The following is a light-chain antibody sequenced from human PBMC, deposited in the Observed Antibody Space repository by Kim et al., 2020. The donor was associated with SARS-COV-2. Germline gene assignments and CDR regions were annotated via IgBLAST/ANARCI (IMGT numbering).Light chain of an antibody. CDR2: WAS. J-gene: IGKJ4*01. Sequence: ATIHCRSSRTLLFRSDNKNCLAWYQKKPGQPPRLLISWASIRQSGVPDRFTASGSGTDFALTIASLQSEDVAVYYCQQYYSTPLTFGGGTKVDIK. CDR3: QQYYSTPLT. CDR1: RTLLFRSDNKNC. V-gene: IGKV4-1*01.